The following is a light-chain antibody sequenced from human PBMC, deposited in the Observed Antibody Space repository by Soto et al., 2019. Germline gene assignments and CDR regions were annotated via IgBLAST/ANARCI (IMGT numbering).Light chain of an antibody. CDR3: SSYTSSSTQV. CDR2: DVS. Sequence: QSALTQPASVSGSPGQSITISCTGTSSDVGGYNYFSWYQQHPGKAPKLMSYDVSNRPSGVSNRFSGSKSGNTASLTISGLQAEDEADYYCSSYTSSSTQVCVPGTKVTVL. V-gene: IGLV2-14*01. J-gene: IGLJ1*01. CDR1: SSDVGGYNY.